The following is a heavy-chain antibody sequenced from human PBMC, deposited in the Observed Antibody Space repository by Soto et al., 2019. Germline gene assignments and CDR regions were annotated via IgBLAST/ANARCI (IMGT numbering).Heavy chain of an antibody. J-gene: IGHJ5*02. D-gene: IGHD1-26*01. Sequence: EVQLVESGGGLVQPGGSLRLSCAASGFTVSNNYINWVRQAPGKGLEWVSVIYSGGSTYYADSVKGRFTISRDNSKNTLHLQMNSLRAEDTAVYYCARGGPPTSNWFDPWGQGTLVTVSS. CDR2: IYSGGST. CDR3: ARGGPPTSNWFDP. CDR1: GFTVSNNY. V-gene: IGHV3-66*01.